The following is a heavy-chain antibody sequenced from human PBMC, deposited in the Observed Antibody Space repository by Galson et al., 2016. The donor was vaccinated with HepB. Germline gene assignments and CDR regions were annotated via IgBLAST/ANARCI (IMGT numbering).Heavy chain of an antibody. Sequence: SLRLSCAASGFTFSTFGMHWVRQAPGKGLEWVAIISYDGSDKSHAESVRGRFTISRDNSNNTLYLQMSSLRAEDTALYYCAKDPRYSVYYGDYWGQGTLVTVSS. CDR1: GFTFSTFG. CDR2: ISYDGSDK. CDR3: AKDPRYSVYYGDY. D-gene: IGHD5/OR15-5a*01. J-gene: IGHJ4*02. V-gene: IGHV3-30*18.